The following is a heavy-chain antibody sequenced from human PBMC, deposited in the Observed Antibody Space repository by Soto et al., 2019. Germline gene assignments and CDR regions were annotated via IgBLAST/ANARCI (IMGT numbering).Heavy chain of an antibody. CDR2: ISYDGSNK. V-gene: IGHV3-30*18. Sequence: QVQLVESGGGVVQPGRSLRLSCAASGFTFSSYGMHWVRQAPGKGLEWVAVISYDGSNKYYADSVKGRFTISRDNSKNTLDLQMNSLRDEDTAVYYCAKDSQAEGSYYYYGMDVWGQGTTVTVSS. J-gene: IGHJ6*02. CDR3: AKDSQAEGSYYYYGMDV. CDR1: GFTFSSYG. D-gene: IGHD1-26*01.